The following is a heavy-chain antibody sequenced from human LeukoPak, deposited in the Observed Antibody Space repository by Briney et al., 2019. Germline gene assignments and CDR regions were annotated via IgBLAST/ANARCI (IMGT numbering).Heavy chain of an antibody. CDR1: GYTFTGYY. D-gene: IGHD5-24*01. CDR2: INPNSGGT. CDR3: ARPMRGYGYNFQYFQH. Sequence: ASVKVSCKASGYTFTGYYMHWVRQAPGQGLEWMGRINPNSGGTNYAQKFQGRVTMTRDTSISTAYMELSRLRSDDTAVYYCARPMRGYGYNFQYFQHWGQGTLVTVSS. V-gene: IGHV1-2*06. J-gene: IGHJ1*01.